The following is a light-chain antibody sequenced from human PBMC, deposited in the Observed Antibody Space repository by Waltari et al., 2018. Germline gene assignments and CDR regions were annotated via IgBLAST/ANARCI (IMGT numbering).Light chain of an antibody. CDR1: QNINKG. Sequence: DIQMTQSPSTLSASVGDRFTVTCRASQNINKGLAWYQQKPGKAPNLLIYDASTLQSGVPSRFSGSGFGTEFTLAISSLQPEDFATYFCQHYNTYPPTFGQGTRVELK. V-gene: IGKV1-5*01. CDR3: QHYNTYPPT. J-gene: IGKJ1*01. CDR2: DAS.